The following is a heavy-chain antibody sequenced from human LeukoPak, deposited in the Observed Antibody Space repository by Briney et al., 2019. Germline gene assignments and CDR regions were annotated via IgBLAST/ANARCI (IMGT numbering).Heavy chain of an antibody. CDR1: GYSISSGYY. Sequence: SETLSLTCAVSGYSISSGYYWGWIRQPPGKGLEWIGSIYHSGSTYYNPSLKSRVTISVDTSKNQFSLKLSSVTAADTAVYYCARDWTQGSWFDPWGQGTLVTVSS. V-gene: IGHV4-38-2*02. CDR3: ARDWTQGSWFDP. CDR2: IYHSGST. D-gene: IGHD3/OR15-3a*01. J-gene: IGHJ5*02.